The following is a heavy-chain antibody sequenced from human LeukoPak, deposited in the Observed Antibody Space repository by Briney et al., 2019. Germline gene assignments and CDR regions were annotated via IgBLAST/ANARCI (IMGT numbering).Heavy chain of an antibody. D-gene: IGHD3-22*01. CDR1: GYSFTSYW. CDR3: ARPSRAWDSSGPVVY. Sequence: GESLKISCKGSGYSFTSYWIGWVRQMPGKGLEWMGIICPGDSDTRYSPSFQGQVTISADKSISTAYLQWSSLKASDTAMYYCARPSRAWDSSGPVVYWGQGTLVTVSS. CDR2: ICPGDSDT. J-gene: IGHJ4*02. V-gene: IGHV5-51*01.